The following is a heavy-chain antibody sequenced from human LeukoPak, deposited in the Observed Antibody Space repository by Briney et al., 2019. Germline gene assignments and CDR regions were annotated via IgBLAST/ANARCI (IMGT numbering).Heavy chain of an antibody. CDR3: ARVYHGDYSERAFDY. V-gene: IGHV4-30-4*01. D-gene: IGHD4-17*01. CDR1: GGSISSGDYY. CDR2: IYYSGST. J-gene: IGHJ4*02. Sequence: SQTLSLTCTVSGGSISSGDYYWSWIRQPPGKGLEWIGYIYYSGSTYYNPSLKSRVTISVDTSKNQFSLKLSPVTAADTAVYYCARVYHGDYSERAFDYWGQGTLVTVSS.